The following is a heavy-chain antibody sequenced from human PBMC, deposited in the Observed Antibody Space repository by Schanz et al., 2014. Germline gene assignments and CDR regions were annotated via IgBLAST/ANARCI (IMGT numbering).Heavy chain of an antibody. J-gene: IGHJ6*02. V-gene: IGHV3-11*01. CDR1: GFTFADSY. CDR3: ARYGFRKFGVVYGLAV. CDR2: VSSYDTTV. Sequence: HVQLLESGGGLFKPGGSLRLSCAGSGFTFADSYMTWIRQAPGKGLEWISYVSSYDTTVSYADSVKGRFTISRDNAKNSVYLQMNSLRVEDTAVYYCARYGFRKFGVVYGLAVWGQGTTVTVS. D-gene: IGHD3-3*01.